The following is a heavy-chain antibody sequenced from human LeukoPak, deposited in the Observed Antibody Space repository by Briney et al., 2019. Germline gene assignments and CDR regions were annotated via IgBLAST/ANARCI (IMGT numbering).Heavy chain of an antibody. J-gene: IGHJ4*02. CDR3: PTFGSGRKFDY. D-gene: IGHD3-10*01. CDR2: IESKTDGGTT. V-gene: IGHV3-15*04. CDR1: GFTFSSYA. Sequence: GGSLRLSCAASGFTFSSYAMSWVCQIPGKGLEWVGRIESKTDGGTTDYAAPVKGRFTISRDESTNKLYVQMNSLKSEDTTVYYCPTFGSGRKFDYWGQGTLVTVSS.